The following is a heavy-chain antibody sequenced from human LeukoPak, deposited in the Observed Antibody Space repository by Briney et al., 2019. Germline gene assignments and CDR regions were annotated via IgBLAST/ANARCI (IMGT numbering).Heavy chain of an antibody. J-gene: IGHJ4*02. D-gene: IGHD3-16*01. Sequence: ETLSLTCTVSGGSISSSTYYWGWVRQAPGKGLEWVSYISSSSSTIYYADSVKGRFTISRDNAKNSLYLQMNSLRAEDTAVYYCARGYGGADYWGQGTLVTVSS. CDR2: ISSSSSTI. V-gene: IGHV3-48*01. CDR3: ARGYGGADY. CDR1: GGSISSSTYY.